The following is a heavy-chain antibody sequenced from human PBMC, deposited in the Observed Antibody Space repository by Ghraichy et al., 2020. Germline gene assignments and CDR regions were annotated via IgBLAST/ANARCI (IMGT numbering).Heavy chain of an antibody. D-gene: IGHD4-23*01. Sequence: TLSLTCTVSGGSISSSSYYWGWIRQPPGKGLEWIGSIYYSGSTYYNPSLKSRVTISVDTSKNQFSLKLSSVTAADTAVYYCARSVGNSAFDIWGQGTMVTVSS. CDR2: IYYSGST. CDR3: ARSVGNSAFDI. J-gene: IGHJ3*02. V-gene: IGHV4-39*01. CDR1: GGSISSSSYY.